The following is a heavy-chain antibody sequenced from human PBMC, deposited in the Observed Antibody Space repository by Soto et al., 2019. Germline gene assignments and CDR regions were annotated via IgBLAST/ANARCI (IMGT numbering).Heavy chain of an antibody. V-gene: IGHV3-74*01. CDR2: INSDGSTT. CDR3: ARVFHAGKYQLTYYDY. Sequence: GGSLRLSCAASGFSFSSSWMHWFRQAPGKGLVWVSRINSDGSTTNYADSVKGRFTISRDNAKNSLYLQMSSLRAEDTAVFYCARVFHAGKYQLTYYDYWGQGPPVTVSS. D-gene: IGHD2-2*01. CDR1: GFSFSSSW. J-gene: IGHJ4*02.